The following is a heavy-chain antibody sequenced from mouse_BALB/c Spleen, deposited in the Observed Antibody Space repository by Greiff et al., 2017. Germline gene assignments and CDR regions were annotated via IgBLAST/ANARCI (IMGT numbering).Heavy chain of an antibody. V-gene: IGHV3-8*02. D-gene: IGHD1-1*01. J-gene: IGHJ1*01. CDR2: ISYSGST. CDR3: TRGSYYGSSYWYFDV. CDR1: GDSITSGY. Sequence: EVQRVESGPSLVKPSQTLSLTCSVTGDSITSGYWNWIRKFPGNKLEYMGYISYSGSTYYNPSLKSRISITRDTSKNQYYLQLNSVTTEDTATYYCTRGSYYGSSYWYFDVWGAGTTVTVSS.